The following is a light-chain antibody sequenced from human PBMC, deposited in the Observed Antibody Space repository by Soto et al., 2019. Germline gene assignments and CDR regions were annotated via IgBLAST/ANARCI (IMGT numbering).Light chain of an antibody. CDR3: QQYNNWLIT. J-gene: IGKJ5*01. CDR2: GAS. Sequence: EIVMTQSPATLSVSPGERATLSCRASQSVSGNLAWYQQKPGQAPMLLIYGASTRATGIQARFSGSGSETEFTLAISSLQSEDFAVYYCQQYNNWLITFGQGTRLEIK. CDR1: QSVSGN. V-gene: IGKV3-15*01.